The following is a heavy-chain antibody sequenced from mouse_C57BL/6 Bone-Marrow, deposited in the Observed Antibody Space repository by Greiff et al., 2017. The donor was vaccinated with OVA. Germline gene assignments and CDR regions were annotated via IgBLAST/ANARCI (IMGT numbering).Heavy chain of an antibody. J-gene: IGHJ3*01. D-gene: IGHD2-1*01. CDR3: ARDDYGKGAWFAY. Sequence: VQLQQSGAELVKPGASVKLSCKASGYTFTSYWMQWVKQRPGQGLEWIGEIDPSDSYTNYNQKFKGKATLTVDTSSRTAYMQLSSLTSEDSAVYYCARDDYGKGAWFAYWGQGTLVTVSA. V-gene: IGHV1-50*01. CDR2: IDPSDSYT. CDR1: GYTFTSYW.